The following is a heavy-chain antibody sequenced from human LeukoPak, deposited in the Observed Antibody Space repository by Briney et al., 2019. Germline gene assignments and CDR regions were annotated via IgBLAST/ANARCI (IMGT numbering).Heavy chain of an antibody. CDR1: GFTFRNYA. V-gene: IGHV3-64*01. D-gene: IGHD1-26*01. J-gene: IGHJ4*02. Sequence: GGSLRLSCAASGFTFRNYAMHWVRQAPGKGLEYVSAISGNGADTYYAKSVKGRFSISRDNSKNSLYLQMGRLRPDDMAVYYCVGGSYYFDYWGQGTLVTVSS. CDR3: VGGSYYFDY. CDR2: ISGNGADT.